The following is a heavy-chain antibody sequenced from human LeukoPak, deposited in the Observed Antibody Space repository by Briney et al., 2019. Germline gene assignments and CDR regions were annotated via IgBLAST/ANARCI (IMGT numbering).Heavy chain of an antibody. V-gene: IGHV3-66*01. D-gene: IGHD3-22*01. CDR2: IYSGGST. Sequence: GGSLRLSCAASGFTFSSYEMNWVRQAPGKGLEWVSVIYSGGSTYYADSVKGRFTISRDNSKNTLYLQMNSLRAEDTAVYYCARGSLYSSGYWSYWGQGTLVTVSS. CDR3: ARGSLYSSGYWSY. J-gene: IGHJ4*02. CDR1: GFTFSSYE.